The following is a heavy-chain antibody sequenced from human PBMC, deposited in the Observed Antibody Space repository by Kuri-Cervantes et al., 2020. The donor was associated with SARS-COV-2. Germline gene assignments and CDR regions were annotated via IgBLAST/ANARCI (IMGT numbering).Heavy chain of an antibody. Sequence: ASVKVSCKTSGYTFTGYYMHWVRQAPGQGLEWMGWINPNSGGTNYAQKFQGRVTMTRDTSISTAYMELSSLRSEDTAVYYCATSPVVYGDPITYCYYYGMDVWGQGTTVTVSS. CDR1: GYTFTGYY. V-gene: IGHV1-2*02. D-gene: IGHD4-17*01. J-gene: IGHJ6*02. CDR3: ATSPVVYGDPITYCYYYGMDV. CDR2: INPNSGGT.